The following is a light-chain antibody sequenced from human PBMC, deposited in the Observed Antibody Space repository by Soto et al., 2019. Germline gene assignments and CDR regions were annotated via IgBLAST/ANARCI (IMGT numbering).Light chain of an antibody. CDR1: QSVSSNY. CDR3: QQYGSAPLT. V-gene: IGKV3-20*01. J-gene: IGKJ4*01. Sequence: EIVLTQSPDTLSLSPGERATLSCRASQSVSSNYLAWYQQKPGQAPRFLIYDASSRATGIPDRFSGSGSGTDFTLTISRLEPEDVAVYYCQQYGSAPLTFGGGTKVEIK. CDR2: DAS.